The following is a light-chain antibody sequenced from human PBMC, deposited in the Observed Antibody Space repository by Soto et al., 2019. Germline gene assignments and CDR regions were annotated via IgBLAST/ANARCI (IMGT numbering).Light chain of an antibody. CDR1: QSVSSY. CDR3: QQRSNWPPFLT. Sequence: EIVLTQSPATLSLSPGERATLSCRASQSVSSYLAWYQQKPGQAPRLLIYDASNRATGIPARFSGSGSGTDFTLTISSLEPEDFAVYYCQQRSNWPPFLTSXGGTKLDIK. V-gene: IGKV3-11*01. CDR2: DAS. J-gene: IGKJ4*01.